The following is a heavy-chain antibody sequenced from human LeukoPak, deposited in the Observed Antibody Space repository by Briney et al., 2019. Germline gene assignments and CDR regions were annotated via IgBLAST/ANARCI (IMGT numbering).Heavy chain of an antibody. CDR1: TFTFRNYG. CDR3: AKEYSSSWYYFDY. J-gene: IGHJ4*02. CDR2: ISGSGGST. V-gene: IGHV3-23*01. D-gene: IGHD6-13*01. Sequence: PGGSLRLSCAAATFTFRNYGMSWVRQAPGKGLEWVSSISGSGGSTYYADSVKGRFTISRDNSKNTLYLQMNSLRAEDTAVYYCAKEYSSSWYYFDYWGQGTLVTVSS.